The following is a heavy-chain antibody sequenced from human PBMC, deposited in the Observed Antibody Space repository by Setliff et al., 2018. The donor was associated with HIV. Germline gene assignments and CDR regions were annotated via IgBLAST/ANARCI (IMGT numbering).Heavy chain of an antibody. CDR1: GYSISSGYY. V-gene: IGHV4-38-2*02. Sequence: PSETLSLTCAVSGYSISSGYYWGWIRQPPGKGLEWIGSIYHSESTYYNPSLKSRVTISVDTSKNHFSLKLGSVTAADTAVYYCARDLSGYSYGSYYYYMDVWGKGTTVTVSS. CDR3: ARDLSGYSYGSYYYYMDV. D-gene: IGHD5-18*01. CDR2: IYHSEST. J-gene: IGHJ6*03.